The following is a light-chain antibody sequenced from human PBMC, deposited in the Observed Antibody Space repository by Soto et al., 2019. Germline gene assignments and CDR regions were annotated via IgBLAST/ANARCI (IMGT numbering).Light chain of an antibody. CDR3: QQYGSSLT. CDR1: QSVSSSY. J-gene: IGKJ1*01. CDR2: GAS. Sequence: EIVLTQSPGTLSLSPGERATLSCRASQSVSSSYLAWYQQKPGQAPMLLIYGASSRATCIPDRFSGSESGTDITLTISRLEPEHFAVYYCQQYGSSLTLGEGTKVEIK. V-gene: IGKV3-20*01.